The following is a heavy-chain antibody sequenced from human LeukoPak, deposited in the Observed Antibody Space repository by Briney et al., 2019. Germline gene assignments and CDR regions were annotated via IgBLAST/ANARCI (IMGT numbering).Heavy chain of an antibody. CDR1: GYTFTSYY. D-gene: IGHD6-19*01. CDR2: INPNSGGT. J-gene: IGHJ4*02. V-gene: IGHV1-2*02. CDR3: ARVLASGYTSGWYDY. Sequence: ASVKVSCKTSGYTFTSYYMHWVRQAPGQGLEWLGWINPNSGGTNYAQKFQGRVTMTRDTSISTAYMELSRLRADDTAVYHCARVLASGYTSGWYDYWGQGTLVTVSS.